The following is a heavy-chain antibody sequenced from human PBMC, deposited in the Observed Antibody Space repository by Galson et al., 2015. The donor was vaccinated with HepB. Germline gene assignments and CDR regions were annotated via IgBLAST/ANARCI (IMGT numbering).Heavy chain of an antibody. CDR3: ARRWGDYGSGSYYYYYGMDV. V-gene: IGHV3-7*03. D-gene: IGHD3-10*01. Sequence: SLRLSCAASGFTFSSYWMSWVRQAPGKGLEWVANIKQDGSEKYYVDSVKGRFTISRDNAKNSLYLQMNSLRAEDTAVYYCARRWGDYGSGSYYYYYGMDVWGQGTTVTVSS. CDR1: GFTFSSYW. CDR2: IKQDGSEK. J-gene: IGHJ6*02.